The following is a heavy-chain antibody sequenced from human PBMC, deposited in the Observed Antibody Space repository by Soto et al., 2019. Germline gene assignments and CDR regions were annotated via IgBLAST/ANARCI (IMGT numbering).Heavy chain of an antibody. CDR2: TYYRSKWYN. Sequence: SQTLSLTCAISGDSVSSNSAAWNWIRQSPSRGLEWLGRTYYRSKWYNDYAVSVKSRITINRDTSKNQFSLQLNSVTPEDTAVYYCARGLYSSGWYLDAFDIWGQGTMVTVSS. CDR3: ARGLYSSGWYLDAFDI. D-gene: IGHD6-19*01. J-gene: IGHJ3*02. V-gene: IGHV6-1*01. CDR1: GDSVSSNSAA.